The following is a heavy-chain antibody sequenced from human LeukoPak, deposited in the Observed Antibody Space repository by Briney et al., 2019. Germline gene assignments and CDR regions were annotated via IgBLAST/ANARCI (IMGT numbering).Heavy chain of an antibody. CDR2: IYHSGRT. D-gene: IGHD2-21*02. V-gene: IGHV4-38-2*01. J-gene: IGHJ4*02. CDR3: VRIPEGQTAYFDY. Sequence: PSETLSLTCAVSGHPISSGYFWGWIRQPPGKGLEWIGSIYHSGRTYYNPSLKSRVTISVDTSKNQFSLKLSSVTAADTAVYYCVRIPEGQTAYFDYWGQGTLVTVSS. CDR1: GHPISSGYF.